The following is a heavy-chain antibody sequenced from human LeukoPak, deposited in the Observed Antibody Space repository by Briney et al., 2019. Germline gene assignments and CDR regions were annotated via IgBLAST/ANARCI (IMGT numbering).Heavy chain of an antibody. CDR2: ISSSGSTI. CDR1: GFTFSDYY. CDR3: ARGYYDFWSGYYSFDYFGY. J-gene: IGHJ4*02. Sequence: PGGSLRLSCAASGFTFSDYYMSWIRQAPGKGLEWVSYISSSGSTIYYADSVKGRFTISRDNSKNTLYLQMNSLRAEDTAVYYCARGYYDFWSGYYSFDYFGYWGQGTLVTVSS. V-gene: IGHV3-11*04. D-gene: IGHD3-3*01.